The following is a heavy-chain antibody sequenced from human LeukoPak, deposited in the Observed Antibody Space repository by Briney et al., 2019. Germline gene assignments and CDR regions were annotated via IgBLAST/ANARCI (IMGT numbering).Heavy chain of an antibody. Sequence: GGSLRLSCAASGFSFSGYWMTWVRQAPGKGLEWVANIKEDGSEKYYADFVKGRFTISRDNAKNLLDLQMNSLRAEDTAVYYCARRGSTDYWGQGTLVTVSS. D-gene: IGHD2/OR15-2a*01. J-gene: IGHJ4*02. V-gene: IGHV3-7*03. CDR1: GFSFSGYW. CDR2: IKEDGSEK. CDR3: ARRGSTDY.